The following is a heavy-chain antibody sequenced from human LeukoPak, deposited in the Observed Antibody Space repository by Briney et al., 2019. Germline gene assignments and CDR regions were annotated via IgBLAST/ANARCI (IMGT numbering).Heavy chain of an antibody. D-gene: IGHD3-3*01. J-gene: IGHJ4*02. CDR1: GGTFSSYA. CDR3: ARRAQMGYDFWSGYSTFDY. Sequence: SVKVSCKASGGTFSSYAISWVRQAPGQGLEWMGGIIPIFGTANYAQKFQGRVTITADESTSTAYMELSSLRSEDTAVYYCARRAQMGYDFWSGYSTFDYWGQGTLVTVSS. V-gene: IGHV1-69*01. CDR2: IIPIFGTA.